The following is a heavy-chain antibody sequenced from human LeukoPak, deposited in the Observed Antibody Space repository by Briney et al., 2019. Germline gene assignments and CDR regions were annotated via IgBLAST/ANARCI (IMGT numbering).Heavy chain of an antibody. CDR2: ISYDGSNK. V-gene: IGHV3-30-3*01. Sequence: GGSLRLSCAASGFTFSSYAMHWVRQAPGKGLEWVAVISYDGSNKYYADSVKGRFTISRDNSKNTLYLQMNSLRAEDTAVYYWAREARDIVVEGAHGRHFDYWGQGTLVTVSS. D-gene: IGHD2-2*01. CDR1: GFTFSSYA. J-gene: IGHJ4*02. CDR3: AREARDIVVEGAHGRHFDY.